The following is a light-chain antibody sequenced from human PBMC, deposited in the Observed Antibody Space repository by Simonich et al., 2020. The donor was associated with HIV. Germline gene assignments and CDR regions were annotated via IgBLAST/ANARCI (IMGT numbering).Light chain of an antibody. Sequence: DIVMTQSPDSLAVSLGERATINCKSSQSVLYNSTNRNYLSLYQQKPGQPPKLLIYWAYIRESGGPDRFSGSGSGTDFTLTISSLQAEDVAVYYCQQYYSTPTWTFGQGTKVEIK. CDR3: QQYYSTPTWT. J-gene: IGKJ1*01. CDR1: QSVLYNSTNRNY. V-gene: IGKV4-1*01. CDR2: WAY.